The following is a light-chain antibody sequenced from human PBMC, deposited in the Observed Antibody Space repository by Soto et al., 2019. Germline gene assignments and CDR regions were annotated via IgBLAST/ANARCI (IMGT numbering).Light chain of an antibody. Sequence: ELVLTQSPGTLSLSPGERATLSCRASQSVSSSYVAWYQQKPGQAPRLLIYGASSRAPGIPDRFSGSGSGTDFTLTISRLEPEDFAVYYCQQYGNSWTFGQGTKVEIK. CDR1: QSVSSSY. CDR2: GAS. V-gene: IGKV3-20*01. J-gene: IGKJ1*01. CDR3: QQYGNSWT.